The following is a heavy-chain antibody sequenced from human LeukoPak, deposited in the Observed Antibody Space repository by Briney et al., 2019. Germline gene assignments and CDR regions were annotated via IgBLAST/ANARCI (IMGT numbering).Heavy chain of an antibody. Sequence: PGGSLRLSCAASGFTFSSYSMNWVRQAPGKGLEWVSYISSSSSTTYYADSVKGRFTISRDNAKNSLYLQMNSLRAEDTAVYYCAKDKVRLEGIDYWGQGTLVTVSS. CDR2: ISSSSSTT. CDR3: AKDKVRLEGIDY. CDR1: GFTFSSYS. D-gene: IGHD3-10*01. V-gene: IGHV3-48*04. J-gene: IGHJ4*02.